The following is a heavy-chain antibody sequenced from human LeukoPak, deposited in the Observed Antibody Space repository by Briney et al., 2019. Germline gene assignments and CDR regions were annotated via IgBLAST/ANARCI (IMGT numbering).Heavy chain of an antibody. CDR3: ARLKGYSSGWFVS. V-gene: IGHV4-39*07. Sequence: PSETLSLTCTVSGGSISSSSYYWGWIRQPPGKGLEWIGSIYYSGSTYYNPSLKSRVTISVDTSKNQFSLKLSSVTAADTAVYYCARLKGYSSGWFVSWGQGTLVTVSS. J-gene: IGHJ5*01. CDR1: GGSISSSSYY. D-gene: IGHD6-19*01. CDR2: IYYSGST.